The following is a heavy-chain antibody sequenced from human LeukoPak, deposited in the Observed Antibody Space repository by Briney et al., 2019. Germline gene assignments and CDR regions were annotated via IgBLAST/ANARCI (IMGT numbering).Heavy chain of an antibody. CDR1: SGYW. J-gene: IGHJ4*02. CDR2: IKQDGSEK. D-gene: IGHD6-13*01. CDR3: ARDGIAAAGYDY. V-gene: IGHV3-7*03. Sequence: GGSLRLSCAAFSGYWMTWVRQAPGKGLEWVANIKQDGSEKYYVDSVKGRFTISRDNAKNSLFLQMNSLRAEDTAVYYCARDGIAAAGYDYWGQGTLVTVSS.